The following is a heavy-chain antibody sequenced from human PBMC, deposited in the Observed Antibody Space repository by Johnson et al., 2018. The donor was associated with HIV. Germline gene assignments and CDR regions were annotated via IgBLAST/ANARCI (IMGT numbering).Heavy chain of an antibody. J-gene: IGHJ3*02. CDR3: ARGSYDFWSGYYTGHDAFDI. V-gene: IGHV3-30-3*01. Sequence: QVQLVESGGGVVQPGRSLRLSCVASGFTFSTYAIHWVRQAPGKGLEWVAFISYDGNNKYYADSVKGRFTISSDNSKNTLYLQMNSLSAEDTAVYYCARGSYDFWSGYYTGHDAFDIWGQGTMVTVSS. CDR2: ISYDGNNK. D-gene: IGHD3-3*01. CDR1: GFTFSTYA.